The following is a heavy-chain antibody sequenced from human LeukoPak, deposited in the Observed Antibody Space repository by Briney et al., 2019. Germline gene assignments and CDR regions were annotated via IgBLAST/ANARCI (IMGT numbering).Heavy chain of an antibody. J-gene: IGHJ5*02. CDR3: ARVPHAGRWFDP. CDR1: GGTIRSYY. Sequence: SETLSLTCTVSGGTIRSYYWSWIRQPPGKGLEWIGYIYYSGSTNYNPSLKSRVTISVDTSKNQFSLKLSSVTAADTAVYYCARVPHAGRWFDPWGQGTLVTVSS. CDR2: IYYSGST. V-gene: IGHV4-59*01.